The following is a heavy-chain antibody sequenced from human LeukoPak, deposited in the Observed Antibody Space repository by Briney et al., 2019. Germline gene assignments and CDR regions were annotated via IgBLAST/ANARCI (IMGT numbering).Heavy chain of an antibody. Sequence: AGGSLRLSCASSGFRFSSYGLSWVRQAPAKGLDWVSSISGSYGSTYYADSVRGRFTVSRDNSKNTLYLQMNSLRAEDTAVYYCAKGSSSSWDHFDYWGQGTRVTVSS. CDR1: GFRFSSYG. D-gene: IGHD6-13*01. CDR3: AKGSSSSWDHFDY. V-gene: IGHV3-23*01. J-gene: IGHJ4*02. CDR2: ISGSYGST.